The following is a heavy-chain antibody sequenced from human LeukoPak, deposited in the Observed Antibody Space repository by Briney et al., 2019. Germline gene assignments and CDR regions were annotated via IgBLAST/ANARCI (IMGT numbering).Heavy chain of an antibody. CDR3: ARDAQRGFDYSNSLQY. CDR2: IWSDATNR. Sequence: GGSLRLSCAPSGFTFSHYAMHWVRQAPGKGLEWVAVIWSDATNRYYADSVKGRFTISRDFYGNTAYLQMSSLRPDDTGAYYCARDAQRGFDYSNSLQYWGRGTPVTVST. CDR1: GFTFSHYA. J-gene: IGHJ4*02. V-gene: IGHV3-33*01. D-gene: IGHD4-11*01.